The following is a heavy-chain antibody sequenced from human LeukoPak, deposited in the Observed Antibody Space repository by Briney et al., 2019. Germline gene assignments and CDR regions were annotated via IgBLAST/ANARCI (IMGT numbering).Heavy chain of an antibody. Sequence: ASVKVSCKASGYTFLNHGITWVRQAPGQGLEWMGWISPYNGNTNYAQKFQGRVTITADESTSTAYMELSSLRSEDTAVYYCARDGYGDYTQWYWFDPWGQGTLVTVSS. CDR1: GYTFLNHG. J-gene: IGHJ5*02. V-gene: IGHV1-18*01. CDR3: ARDGYGDYTQWYWFDP. CDR2: ISPYNGNT. D-gene: IGHD4-17*01.